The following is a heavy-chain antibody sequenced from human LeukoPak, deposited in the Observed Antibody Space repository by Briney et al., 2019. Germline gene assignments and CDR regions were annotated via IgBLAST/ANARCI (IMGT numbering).Heavy chain of an antibody. Sequence: PSETLSLTCAVYGGSFSGYYWGWIRQPPGKGLEWIGEINHSGSTNYNPSLKSRVTISVDTSKNQFSLKLSSVTAADTAVYYCARDYDSSGYYWFDPWGQGTLVTVSS. V-gene: IGHV4-34*01. CDR1: GGSFSGYY. CDR3: ARDYDSSGYYWFDP. J-gene: IGHJ5*02. CDR2: INHSGST. D-gene: IGHD3-22*01.